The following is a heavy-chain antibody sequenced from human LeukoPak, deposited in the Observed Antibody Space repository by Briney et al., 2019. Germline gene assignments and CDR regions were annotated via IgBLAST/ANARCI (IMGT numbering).Heavy chain of an antibody. D-gene: IGHD3-3*01. V-gene: IGHV3-30*04. CDR3: ARDFSPEWFDIH. J-gene: IGHJ4*02. Sequence: GGSLSLSCVASGLSFSSYSMHWVRQAPGKGLEWVGVISYDGSDEYYTDSGKGRFTTARDNSKNTVYLQMNSLRTDDTAVYYCARDFSPEWFDIHWGQGTLVTVS. CDR2: ISYDGSDE. CDR1: GLSFSSYS.